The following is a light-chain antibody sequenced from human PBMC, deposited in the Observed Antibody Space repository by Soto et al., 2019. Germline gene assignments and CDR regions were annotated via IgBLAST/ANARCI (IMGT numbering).Light chain of an antibody. CDR1: SSDVGGYNY. V-gene: IGLV2-14*03. J-gene: IGLJ1*01. Sequence: QSALTQPASVSGSPGQSITISCTGTSSDVGGYNYVSWYHQHPGKAPKLMIYDVSNRPSGVSNRFSGSKSGNTASLTISGLQAEDEADYYCNSYTSGTTLVFGTGTKLTVL. CDR3: NSYTSGTTLV. CDR2: DVS.